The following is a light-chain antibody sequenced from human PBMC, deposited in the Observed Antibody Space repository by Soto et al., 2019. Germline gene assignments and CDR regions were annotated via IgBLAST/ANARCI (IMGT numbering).Light chain of an antibody. CDR3: QQYGSSPWT. V-gene: IGKV3-20*01. CDR2: GAS. CDR1: QSVSSSY. J-gene: IGKJ1*01. Sequence: EIVLTQSPGTLCLSPGERATLSCRASQSVSSSYLAWYQQKNGQAPRILIYGASSRDTGIPDRFSGSGSGTDCTLTISRLEPEDVEVDYCQQYGSSPWTFGQGTKVDIK.